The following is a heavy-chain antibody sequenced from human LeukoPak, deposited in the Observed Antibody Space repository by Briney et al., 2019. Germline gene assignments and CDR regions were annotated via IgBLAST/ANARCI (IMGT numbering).Heavy chain of an antibody. J-gene: IGHJ5*02. CDR2: IYPGDSDT. CDR1: GYSFTSYW. Sequence: GESLKISCKGSGYSFTSYWIGWARQMPGKGLEWMGIIYPGDSDTRYSPSFQGQVTISADKSISSAYLQWSSLKASDTAMYYCVRSPACSSGTCYPNWFDPWGQGTLVTVSS. D-gene: IGHD2-15*01. V-gene: IGHV5-51*01. CDR3: VRSPACSSGTCYPNWFDP.